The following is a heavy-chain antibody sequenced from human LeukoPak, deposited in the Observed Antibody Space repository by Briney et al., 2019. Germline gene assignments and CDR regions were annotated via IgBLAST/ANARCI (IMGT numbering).Heavy chain of an antibody. V-gene: IGHV4-34*01. Sequence: PSETLSLTCAVYGGSFSGYYWSWIRQPPGKGLEWIGEINHSGSTNYNPSLKSRVTISVDTSKNQFSLKLSSVTAADTAVYYCARDQNYYGSGSYYRPHFDPWGQGTLVTVSS. D-gene: IGHD3-10*01. CDR1: GGSFSGYY. CDR3: ARDQNYYGSGSYYRPHFDP. J-gene: IGHJ5*02. CDR2: INHSGST.